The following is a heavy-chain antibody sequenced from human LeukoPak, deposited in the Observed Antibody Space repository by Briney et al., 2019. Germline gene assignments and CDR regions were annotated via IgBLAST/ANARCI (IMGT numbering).Heavy chain of an antibody. J-gene: IGHJ6*02. CDR1: GFTFSSYA. CDR3: AKGVLRAAAGTNYGMDV. D-gene: IGHD6-13*01. V-gene: IGHV3-30-3*01. CDR2: ISYDGSNK. Sequence: GGSLRLSCAASGFTFSSYAMHWVRQAPGKGLEWVAVISYDGSNKYYADSVKGRFTISRDNSKNTLYLQMNSLRAEDTAVYYCAKGVLRAAAGTNYGMDVWGQGTTVTVSS.